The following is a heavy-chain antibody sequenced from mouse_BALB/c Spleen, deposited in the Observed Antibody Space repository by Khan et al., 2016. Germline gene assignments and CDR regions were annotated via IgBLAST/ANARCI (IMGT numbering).Heavy chain of an antibody. CDR3: AKVAYFNSDGAWFAY. CDR2: IWGGGTT. CDR1: GFSLTTYA. D-gene: IGHD2-10*01. V-gene: IGHV2-5-1*01. Sequence: QVQLKQSGPSLVQPSQSLSINCIVSGFSLTTYAVHWVRQSPGKGLEWLGVIWGGGTTDSNAAFMSRLSITKDNSKSQVFFTMNSLQSDDTAIYYCAKVAYFNSDGAWFAYWGQGSLVTVST. J-gene: IGHJ3*01.